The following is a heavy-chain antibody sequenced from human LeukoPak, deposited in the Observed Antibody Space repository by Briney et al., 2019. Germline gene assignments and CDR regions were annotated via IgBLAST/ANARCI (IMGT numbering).Heavy chain of an antibody. V-gene: IGHV3-48*01. Sequence: GGSLRLSCAASGFTFSSYIMNWVRQAPGKGLEWVSYISSSSSTIYYADSVKGRFTISRDNAKNSLYLQMNSLRAEDTAVYYCARASHFFPYDAFDIWGQGTMVTVSS. CDR1: GFTFSSYI. CDR2: ISSSSSTI. J-gene: IGHJ3*02. D-gene: IGHD3-3*02. CDR3: ARASHFFPYDAFDI.